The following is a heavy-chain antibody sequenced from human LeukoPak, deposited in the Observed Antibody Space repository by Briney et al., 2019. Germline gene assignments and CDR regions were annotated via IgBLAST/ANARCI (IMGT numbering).Heavy chain of an antibody. V-gene: IGHV1-2*02. Sequence: GASVKVSCKASGYTFTGYYMHWVRQAPGQGLEWMGWINPNSGGTNYAQKFQGRVTMTRDTSISTAYMELSRLRSDDMAVYYCASERGYSYGYHYYYGMDVWGQGTTVTVSS. J-gene: IGHJ6*02. CDR2: INPNSGGT. CDR3: ASERGYSYGYHYYYGMDV. CDR1: GYTFTGYY. D-gene: IGHD5-18*01.